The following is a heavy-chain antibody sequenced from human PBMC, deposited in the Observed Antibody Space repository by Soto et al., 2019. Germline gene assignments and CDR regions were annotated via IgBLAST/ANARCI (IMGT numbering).Heavy chain of an antibody. J-gene: IGHJ6*02. CDR2: IYYSGST. Sequence: QVQLQESGPGLVKPSQTLSLTCTVSGGSISSGGYYWSWIRQHPGKGLEWIGYIYYSGSTYYNPSLQSRVTISVDTSKNQFSLKLSSVTAADTAVYYCARAPSSYDILTGYYYYYGMDVWGQGTTVTVSS. CDR1: GGSISSGGYY. V-gene: IGHV4-31*03. D-gene: IGHD3-9*01. CDR3: ARAPSSYDILTGYYYYYGMDV.